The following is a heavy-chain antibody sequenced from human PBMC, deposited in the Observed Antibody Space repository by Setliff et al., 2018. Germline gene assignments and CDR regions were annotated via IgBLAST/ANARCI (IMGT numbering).Heavy chain of an antibody. J-gene: IGHJ6*03. V-gene: IGHV7-4-1*02. Sequence: ASVKVSCKGSGYTFSTYATIWMRQAPEQGLEWMCWINTNTGNPSYAQGFTGRFVFSLDTSVSTAYLQISSLKAEDTAIYYCARGSRFGTIVYRGDYYLDVWGKGTTVTVSS. CDR1: GYTFSTYA. D-gene: IGHD3-10*01. CDR3: ARGSRFGTIVYRGDYYLDV. CDR2: INTNTGNP.